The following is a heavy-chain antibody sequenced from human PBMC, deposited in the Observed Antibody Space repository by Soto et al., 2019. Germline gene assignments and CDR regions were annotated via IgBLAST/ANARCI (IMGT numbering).Heavy chain of an antibody. J-gene: IGHJ4*02. CDR3: ARALRDGYNYDY. V-gene: IGHV3-30-3*01. CDR2: ISYDGSNK. CDR1: GFTFSSYA. D-gene: IGHD5-12*01. Sequence: GGSLRLSCAASGFTFSSYAVHWVRQAPGKGLEWVAVISYDGSNKYYADSVKGRFTISRDNSKNTLYLQMNSLRAEDTAVYYCARALRDGYNYDYWGQGTLVTVSS.